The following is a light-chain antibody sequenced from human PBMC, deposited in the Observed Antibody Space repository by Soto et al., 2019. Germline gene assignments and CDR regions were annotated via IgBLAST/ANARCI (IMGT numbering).Light chain of an antibody. Sequence: DIQLTQSPSILSASVGDRVTVTCRASQGISSSLAWYQQRPGKAPKLLIYAASTLQTGVPSRFSGSGSGTEFTLTISSLQPEDVATYYCQHLNSYPPFGPGTKVDIK. J-gene: IGKJ3*01. CDR1: QGISSS. CDR3: QHLNSYPP. CDR2: AAS. V-gene: IGKV1-9*01.